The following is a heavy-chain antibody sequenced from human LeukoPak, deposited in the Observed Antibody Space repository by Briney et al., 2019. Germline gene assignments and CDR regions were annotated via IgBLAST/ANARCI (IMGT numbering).Heavy chain of an antibody. CDR1: GGSISSSSYY. D-gene: IGHD6-13*01. V-gene: IGHV4-39*07. CDR3: ARFRSSSWYGFDY. CDR2: IYYSGST. J-gene: IGHJ4*02. Sequence: SETLSLTCTVSGGSISSSSYYWGWIRQPPGKGLEWIGSIYYSGSTYYNPSLKSRVTISVDTSKNQFSLKLSSVTAADTAVYYCARFRSSSWYGFDYWGQGTLVTVSS.